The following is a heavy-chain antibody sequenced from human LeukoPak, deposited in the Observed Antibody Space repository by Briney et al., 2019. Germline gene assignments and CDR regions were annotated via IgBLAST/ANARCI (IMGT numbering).Heavy chain of an antibody. CDR3: ARDGGYDSSGDYYFDY. J-gene: IGHJ4*02. CDR1: GFTLSSYA. Sequence: PGGSLRLSCATSGFTLSSYAMHWVRQAPGKGLEFVSVISPNGGYTYYANSVKGRFTISRDNSKNTLSLQLGSLRAEDMAVYYCARDGGYDSSGDYYFDYWGQGTLVTVSS. D-gene: IGHD3-22*01. CDR2: ISPNGGYT. V-gene: IGHV3-64*01.